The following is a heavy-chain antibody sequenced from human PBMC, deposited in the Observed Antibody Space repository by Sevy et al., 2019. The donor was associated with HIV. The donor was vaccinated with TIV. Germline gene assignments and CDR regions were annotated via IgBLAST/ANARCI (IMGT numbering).Heavy chain of an antibody. CDR3: ARGGGYCGGDCYSIDY. CDR2: IWYDGSNT. D-gene: IGHD2-21*02. CDR1: GFIFSYYG. Sequence: GGSLRLSCAASGFIFSYYGMHWVRQAPGKGLEWVAVIWYDGSNTIYADSVKGRFTISRDNSKNILYLQMNSLTPEDTAVYYCARGGGYCGGDCYSIDYWGQGALVTVSS. J-gene: IGHJ4*02. V-gene: IGHV3-33*01.